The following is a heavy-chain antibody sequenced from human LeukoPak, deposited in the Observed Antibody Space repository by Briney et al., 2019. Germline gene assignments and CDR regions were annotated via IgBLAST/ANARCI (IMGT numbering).Heavy chain of an antibody. V-gene: IGHV4-39*07. D-gene: IGHD6-13*01. J-gene: IGHJ5*02. CDR1: GGSISSSSHF. CDR2: IYYSGST. CDR3: ARDYGIAAVNWFDP. Sequence: SETLSLTCTVSGGSISSSSHFWGWIRQPPGKGLEWIGSIYYSGSTYYNPSLKSRVTISVDTSKNQFSLKLSSVTAADTAVYYCARDYGIAAVNWFDPWGQGTLVTVSS.